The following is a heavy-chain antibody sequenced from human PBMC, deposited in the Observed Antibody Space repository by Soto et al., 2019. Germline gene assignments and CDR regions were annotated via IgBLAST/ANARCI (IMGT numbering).Heavy chain of an antibody. J-gene: IGHJ6*02. CDR2: IYHSGST. D-gene: IGHD1-1*01. CDR1: GGSISSGGYS. Sequence: PSETLSLTCAVSGGSISSGGYSWSWIRQPPGKGLEWIGYIYHSGSTYYNPSLKSRVTISVDRSKNQFSLKLSSVTAADTAVYYCARGRAGTYYYYYGMDVWGQGTTLTVSS. CDR3: ARGRAGTYYYYYGMDV. V-gene: IGHV4-30-2*01.